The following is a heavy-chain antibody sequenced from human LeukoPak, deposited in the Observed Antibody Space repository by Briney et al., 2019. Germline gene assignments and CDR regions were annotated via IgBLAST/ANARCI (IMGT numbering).Heavy chain of an antibody. Sequence: GESLKISCKASGFGFTSYWIGWVRQMPGKGLEWMGIIFPRDSNTRYSPSFQGQVTISADKSISTAYLQWSSLKASDTAMYYCAVPSPSPTSSDYWGQGTLVTVSS. CDR3: AVPSPSPTSSDY. V-gene: IGHV5-51*01. J-gene: IGHJ4*02. CDR2: IFPRDSNT. CDR1: GFGFTSYW. D-gene: IGHD2-2*01.